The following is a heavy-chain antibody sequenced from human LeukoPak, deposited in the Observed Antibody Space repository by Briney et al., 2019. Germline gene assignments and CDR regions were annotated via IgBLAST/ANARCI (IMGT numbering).Heavy chain of an antibody. CDR3: ARGGGRSGYMFDY. V-gene: IGHV1-2*06. D-gene: IGHD5-12*01. CDR2: INPNSGGT. Sequence: ASVKVSCKASGGTFSSYAISWVRQAPGQGLEWMGRINPNSGGTNYAQKFQGRVTMTRDTSISTAYMELSRLRSDDTAVYYCARGGGRSGYMFDYWGQGTLVTVSS. J-gene: IGHJ4*02. CDR1: GGTFSSYA.